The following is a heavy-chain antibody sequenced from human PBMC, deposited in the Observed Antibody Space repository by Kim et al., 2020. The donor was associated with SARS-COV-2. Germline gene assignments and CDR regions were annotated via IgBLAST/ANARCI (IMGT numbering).Heavy chain of an antibody. V-gene: IGHV1-8*01. D-gene: IGHD6-6*01. J-gene: IGHJ4*02. CDR3: ARGREQLVPFDY. Sequence: AKKCKGRGTKTRNTSISTAYMELSSLRSEDTAVYYCARGREQLVPFDYWGQGTLVTVSS.